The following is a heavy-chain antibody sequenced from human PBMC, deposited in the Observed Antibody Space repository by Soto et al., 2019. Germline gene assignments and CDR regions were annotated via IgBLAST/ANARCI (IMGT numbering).Heavy chain of an antibody. CDR3: AKMEGMDTWAYSFDY. J-gene: IGHJ4*02. Sequence: EVQVLESGGGLVQPGGSLRLSCAATGFTFSDFAMSWVRQAPGKGLEWVSRIYGGGNGPHYADSVKGRVTISRANSKNTLYLQMNSLRAEDTAVYYCAKMEGMDTWAYSFDYWGQGTLVTVSS. D-gene: IGHD5-18*01. CDR1: GFTFSDFA. V-gene: IGHV3-23*01. CDR2: IYGGGNGP.